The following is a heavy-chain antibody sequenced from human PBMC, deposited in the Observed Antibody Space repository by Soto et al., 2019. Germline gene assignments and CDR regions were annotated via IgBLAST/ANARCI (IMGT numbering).Heavy chain of an antibody. CDR1: GFTFSSYA. J-gene: IGHJ4*02. D-gene: IGHD3-16*01. V-gene: IGHV3-30-3*01. CDR3: ARETIGSRRFFDY. Sequence: QVQLVESGGGVVQPGRSLRLSCAASGFTFSSYAMHWVRQAPGKGLEWVAVISYDGSNKYYADSVKGRFTISRDNSQNTLYLKMHSLRAEDTAVYYCARETIGSRRFFDYWGQGTLVTVSS. CDR2: ISYDGSNK.